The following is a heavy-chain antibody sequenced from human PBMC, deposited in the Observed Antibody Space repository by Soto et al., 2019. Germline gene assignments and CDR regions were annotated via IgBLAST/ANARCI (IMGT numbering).Heavy chain of an antibody. CDR1: GGSISSGGYC. Sequence: SETLSLTCTVSGGSISSGGYCWSWIRQHPGKGLEWIGYIYYSGSTYYNPSLKSRVTISVDTSKNQFSLKLSSVTAADTAVYYCARGRAPNYDYIFGSYVEISEVXYYWGQGTFVIGSS. CDR2: IYYSGST. J-gene: IGHJ4*02. CDR3: ARGRAPNYDYIFGSYVEISEVXYY. V-gene: IGHV4-31*03. D-gene: IGHD3-16*01.